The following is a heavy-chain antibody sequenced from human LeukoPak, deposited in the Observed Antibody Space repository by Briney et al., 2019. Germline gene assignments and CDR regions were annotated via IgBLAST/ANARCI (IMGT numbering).Heavy chain of an antibody. CDR2: IIPIFGTA. J-gene: IGHJ4*02. CDR3: ARDPDVFGSGGYYY. CDR1: GGTFSSYA. D-gene: IGHD1-26*01. V-gene: IGHV1-69*05. Sequence: SVKVSCKASGGTFSSYAISWVRQAPGQGLEWMGGIIPIFGTANYAQKFQGRVTITTDESTSTAYMELSSLRSEDTAVYYCARDPDVFGSGGYYYWGQGTLVTVSS.